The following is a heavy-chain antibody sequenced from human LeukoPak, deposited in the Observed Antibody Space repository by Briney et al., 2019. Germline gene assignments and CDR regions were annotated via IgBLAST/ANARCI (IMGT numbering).Heavy chain of an antibody. J-gene: IGHJ4*02. Sequence: GGSLRLSCAASGFTFSTYGMTWVRQAPGKGLEWVSAISGSGGSTYYADSVKGRFTISRDNSKNTLYLQMNSLRAEDTAVYYCARRRDSGSLQHFDYWGQGTLVTVSS. CDR1: GFTFSTYG. CDR2: ISGSGGST. V-gene: IGHV3-23*01. CDR3: ARRRDSGSLQHFDY. D-gene: IGHD1-26*01.